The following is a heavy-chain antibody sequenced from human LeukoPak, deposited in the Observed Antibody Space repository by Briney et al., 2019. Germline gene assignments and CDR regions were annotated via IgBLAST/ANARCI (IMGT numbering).Heavy chain of an antibody. Sequence: GASVKVSCKASGYTFTGYYMHWVRQAPGQGLEWMGWINPKSDVTNYAQKFQGRVTMTRDTSISTAYMELSRLRSDDTAVYYCARVPYYDYVWGSYRLWGQGTLVTVSS. CDR3: ARVPYYDYVWGSYRL. V-gene: IGHV1-2*02. J-gene: IGHJ4*02. D-gene: IGHD3-16*02. CDR1: GYTFTGYY. CDR2: INPKSDVT.